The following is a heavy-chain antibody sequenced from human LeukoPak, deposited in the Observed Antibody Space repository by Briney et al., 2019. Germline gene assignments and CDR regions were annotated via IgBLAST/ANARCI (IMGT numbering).Heavy chain of an antibody. CDR1: GFTFSSYG. CDR3: AKHVVYYYYYMDV. Sequence: PGGSLRLSCAASGFTFSSYGMHWVRQAPGKGLEWVAFIRYDGSNKYYADSVKGRFTISRDNSKSTLYLQMNSLRAEDTAVYYCAKHVVYYYYYMDVWGKGTTVTVSS. CDR2: IRYDGSNK. D-gene: IGHD2-21*01. V-gene: IGHV3-30*02. J-gene: IGHJ6*03.